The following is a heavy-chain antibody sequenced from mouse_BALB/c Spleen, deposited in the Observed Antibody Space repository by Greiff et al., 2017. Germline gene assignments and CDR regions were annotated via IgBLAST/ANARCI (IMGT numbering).Heavy chain of an antibody. CDR2: ISSGGGST. CDR3: ARGDGSAWFAY. Sequence: EVKLVESGGGLVKPGGSLKLSCAASGFAFSSYDMSWVRQTPEKRLEWVAYISSGGGSTYYPDTVKGRFTISRDNAKNTLYLQMSSLKSEDTAMYYCARGDGSAWFAYWGQGTLVTVSA. V-gene: IGHV5-12-1*01. D-gene: IGHD2-3*01. CDR1: GFAFSSYD. J-gene: IGHJ3*01.